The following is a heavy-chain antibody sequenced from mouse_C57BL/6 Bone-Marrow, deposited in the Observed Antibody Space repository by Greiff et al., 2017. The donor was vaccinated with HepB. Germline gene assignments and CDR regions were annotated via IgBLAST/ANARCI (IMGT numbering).Heavy chain of an antibody. V-gene: IGHV1-18*01. CDR2: INPNNGGT. D-gene: IGHD2-1*01. CDR1: GYTFTDYN. Sequence: EVKLMESGPELVKPGASVKIPCKASGYTFTDYNMDWVKQSHGKSLEWIGDINPNNGGTIYNQKFKGKATLTVDKSSSTAYMELRSLTSEDTAVYYCASGGGNYGYFDVWGTGTTVTVSS. J-gene: IGHJ1*03. CDR3: ASGGGNYGYFDV.